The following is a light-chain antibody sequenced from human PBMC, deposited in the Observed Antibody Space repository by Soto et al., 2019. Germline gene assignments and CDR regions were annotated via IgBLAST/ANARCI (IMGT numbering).Light chain of an antibody. V-gene: IGKV1-9*01. CDR2: AAS. J-gene: IGKJ4*01. Sequence: DIQLTQSPSFLSASVGDRVSITCRASEGISSYLACYQQKPGKAPKLLIYAASTLQSVVPSRFSSSGSGTEITLTISSLQPEDFATYYCQQLNSYPLTFGGGTKVDIK. CDR1: EGISSY. CDR3: QQLNSYPLT.